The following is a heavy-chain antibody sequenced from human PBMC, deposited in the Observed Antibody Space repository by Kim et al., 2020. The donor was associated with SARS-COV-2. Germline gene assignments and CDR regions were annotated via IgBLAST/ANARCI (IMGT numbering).Heavy chain of an antibody. D-gene: IGHD5-12*01. Sequence: GGSLRLSCAASGFTFSSYAMHWVRQAPGKGLEWVAVISYDGSNKYYADSVKGRFTISRDNSKNTLYLQMNSLRAEDTAVYYCAREFDIVFDYWGQGTLVTVSS. CDR1: GFTFSSYA. V-gene: IGHV3-30*04. CDR3: AREFDIVFDY. CDR2: ISYDGSNK. J-gene: IGHJ4*02.